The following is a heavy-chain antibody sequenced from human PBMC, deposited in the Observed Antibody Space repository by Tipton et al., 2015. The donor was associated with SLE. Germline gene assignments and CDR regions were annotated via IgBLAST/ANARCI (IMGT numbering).Heavy chain of an antibody. Sequence: TLSLTCTVSGGSISSYYWSWIRQPAGKGLEWIGRFYTGGGTNYNPSLKSRVTISVDRSKNQFSLRLSSVTAADTAVYYCAREGGVGRPEIGIDYWGQGALVTVSS. D-gene: IGHD6-6*01. CDR1: GGSISSYY. V-gene: IGHV4-4*07. J-gene: IGHJ4*02. CDR2: FYTGGGT. CDR3: AREGGVGRPEIGIDY.